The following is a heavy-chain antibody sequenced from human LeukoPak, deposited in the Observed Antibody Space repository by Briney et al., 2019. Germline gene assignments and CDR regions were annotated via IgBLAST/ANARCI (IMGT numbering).Heavy chain of an antibody. CDR1: GGTFSNYA. D-gene: IGHD3-10*01. J-gene: IGHJ6*03. Sequence: ASVKVSCKASGGTFSNYAISWVRQASGQGLEWMGGIIPIFGTAKYAQKFQGRVTITADKSTSTAYMELSSLRSEDTAVYYCARSLRVRGVPDYMDVWGKGTTVTISS. CDR2: IIPIFGTA. V-gene: IGHV1-69*06. CDR3: ARSLRVRGVPDYMDV.